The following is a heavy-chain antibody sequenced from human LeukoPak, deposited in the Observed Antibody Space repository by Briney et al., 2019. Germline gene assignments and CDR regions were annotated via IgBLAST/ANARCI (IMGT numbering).Heavy chain of an antibody. V-gene: IGHV4-39*07. Sequence: SETLSLTCTVSGGSISSSSYYWGWIRQPPGKGLEWIGSIYYSGSTYYNPSLKSRVTIPVDTSKNQFSLKLSSVTAADTAVYYCARGAVAGLNWFDPWGQGTLVTVSS. CDR3: ARGAVAGLNWFDP. CDR1: GGSISSSSYY. CDR2: IYYSGST. J-gene: IGHJ5*02. D-gene: IGHD6-19*01.